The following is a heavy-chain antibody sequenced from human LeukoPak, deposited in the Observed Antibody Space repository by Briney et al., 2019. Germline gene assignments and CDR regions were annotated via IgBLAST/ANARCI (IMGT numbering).Heavy chain of an antibody. CDR1: GSTFSSYS. Sequence: GGSLRLSCAASGSTFSSYSMNWVRQAPGKGLEWVSSISSSSSYIYYADSVKGRFTISRDNAKNSLYLQMNSLRAEDTAVYYCARVEPVDTAMADAFDIWGQGTMVTVSS. J-gene: IGHJ3*02. V-gene: IGHV3-21*01. CDR3: ARVEPVDTAMADAFDI. D-gene: IGHD5-18*01. CDR2: ISSSSSYI.